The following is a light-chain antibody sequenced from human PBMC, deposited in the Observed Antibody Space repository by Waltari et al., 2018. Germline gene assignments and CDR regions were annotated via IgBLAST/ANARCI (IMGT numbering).Light chain of an antibody. CDR2: WAS. V-gene: IGKV4-1*01. J-gene: IGKJ4*01. Sequence: IVITHFPASLAVFWGERPTINCKSSRSVLYSSNNKNYLAWYQQKPGQPPKLLIYWASTRESGVPDRFSGSGSGTDFTLTISSLQAEDVAVYYCQQYYTSPQLTFGGGTKVEIK. CDR3: QQYYTSPQLT. CDR1: RSVLYSSNNKNY.